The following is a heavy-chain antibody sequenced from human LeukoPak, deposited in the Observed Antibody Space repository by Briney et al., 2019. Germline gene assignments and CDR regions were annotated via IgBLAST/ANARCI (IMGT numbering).Heavy chain of an antibody. CDR2: IKSGGSSI. Sequence: GGSLRLSCATSGFTFGYYEMNWVRQAPGKGLEWVSYIKSGGSSIYYADSVKGRFTISRDDAKNSLYLQMNALRPEDTAIYYCARAGRCSGDNCYATLYDYWGQGTVVTVSS. D-gene: IGHD2-15*01. V-gene: IGHV3-48*03. CDR1: GFTFGYYE. CDR3: ARAGRCSGDNCYATLYDY. J-gene: IGHJ4*02.